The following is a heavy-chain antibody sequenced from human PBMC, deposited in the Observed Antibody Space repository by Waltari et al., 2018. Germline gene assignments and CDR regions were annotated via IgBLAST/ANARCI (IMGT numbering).Heavy chain of an antibody. V-gene: IGHV4-39*07. CDR1: GDSVSSGPYF. J-gene: IGHJ5*02. D-gene: IGHD1-26*01. CDR3: ASDRSGTINSFDP. Sequence: QLQLQESGPRLVKPAETLSLTCTVSGDSVSSGPYFWAWIRQPPGKGLEWLGSMFYSGTTYHNSSLKSRVTISVDTSKNQVSLQLKSVTAADTAVYFCASDRSGTINSFDPWGRGTLVTVSS. CDR2: MFYSGTT.